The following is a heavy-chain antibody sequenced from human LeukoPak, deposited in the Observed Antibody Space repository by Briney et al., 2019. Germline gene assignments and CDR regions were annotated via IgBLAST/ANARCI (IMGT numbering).Heavy chain of an antibody. CDR1: GDTLTGLS. Sequence: ASLKLSCKVSGDTLTGLSMHWVRQAAGKGLEWMGGFYTEDGDTIYAQKFQSRVTMTEDTSTDTDYMEQSSLRSEDTAVYYCATPGEAGSFDYWGQGTLVTVSS. D-gene: IGHD3-10*01. CDR2: FYTEDGDT. J-gene: IGHJ4*02. CDR3: ATPGEAGSFDY. V-gene: IGHV1-24*01.